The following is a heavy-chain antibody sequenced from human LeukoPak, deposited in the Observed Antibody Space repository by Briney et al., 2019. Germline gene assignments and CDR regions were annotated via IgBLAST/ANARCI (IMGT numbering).Heavy chain of an antibody. V-gene: IGHV1-46*01. CDR2: INPSGGST. J-gene: IGHJ4*02. CDR1: GYTFTGYY. CDR3: AKGIVVIPFDY. D-gene: IGHD3-22*01. Sequence: GASVKVSCKASGYTFTGYYMHWVRQAPGQGLEWMGIINPSGGSTNYAQKFQGRVTMTRDTSTSTVYMELSSLRSEDTAVYYCAKGIVVIPFDYWGQGTLVTVSS.